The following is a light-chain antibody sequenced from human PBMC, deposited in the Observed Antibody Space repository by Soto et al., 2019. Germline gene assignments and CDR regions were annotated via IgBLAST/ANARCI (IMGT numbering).Light chain of an antibody. CDR3: CSYGGSRAV. J-gene: IGLJ7*01. CDR1: SSDVGSHNL. Sequence: QSALTQPASVSGSPGQSIPISCTGTSSDVGSHNLVSWYQQHPGQAPKHMIYEVSKRPLGVSARFSASKSGNTASLTISGLQAEDEADYYCCSYGGSRAVFGGGTQLTVL. CDR2: EVS. V-gene: IGLV2-23*02.